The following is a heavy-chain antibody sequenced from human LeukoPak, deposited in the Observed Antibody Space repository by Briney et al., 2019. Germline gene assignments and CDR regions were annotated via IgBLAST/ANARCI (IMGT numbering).Heavy chain of an antibody. CDR1: SGSISDYY. D-gene: IGHD2-15*01. V-gene: IGHV4-59*08. CDR3: ARHFGRSSYFDY. J-gene: IGHJ4*02. Sequence: SETLSLTCTVSSGSISDYYWSWIRQPPGKGLECIGHISYSGSTNYNPSLKSRVTISVDTSKNQFSLKLSSVTAADTAVYYCARHFGRSSYFDYWGQGTLVTVSS. CDR2: ISYSGST.